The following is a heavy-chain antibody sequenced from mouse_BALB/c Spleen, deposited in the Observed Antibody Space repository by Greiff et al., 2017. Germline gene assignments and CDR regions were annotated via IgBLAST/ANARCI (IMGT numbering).Heavy chain of an antibody. J-gene: IGHJ3*01. V-gene: IGHV5-4*02. D-gene: IGHD2-3*01. CDR1: GFTFSDYY. CDR3: ARDIDGYYVETY. Sequence: LVVSGGGFVTPGGSLKLSCAASGFTFSDYYIYWVRQTPEKRLEWAATISDGGSNTYYPDSVNGRFTISRDNAKNNLYLQMISLKSEDTAVYYCARDIDGYYVETYRGRGTMV. CDR2: ISDGGSNT.